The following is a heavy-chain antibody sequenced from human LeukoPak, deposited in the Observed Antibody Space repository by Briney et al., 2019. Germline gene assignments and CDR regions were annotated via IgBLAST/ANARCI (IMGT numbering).Heavy chain of an antibody. Sequence: GSSVKVSCTASGGTFSSYAISWVRQAPGQGLEWMGGIIPIFGTANYAQKFQGRVTITADESTSTAYMELSSLRSEDTAVYYCASGYDSSGYYPELFDFDYWGQGTLVTVSS. J-gene: IGHJ4*02. D-gene: IGHD3-22*01. CDR2: IIPIFGTA. CDR3: ASGYDSSGYYPELFDFDY. CDR1: GGTFSSYA. V-gene: IGHV1-69*01.